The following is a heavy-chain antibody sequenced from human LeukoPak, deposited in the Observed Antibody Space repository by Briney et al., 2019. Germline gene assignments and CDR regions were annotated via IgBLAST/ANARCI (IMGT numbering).Heavy chain of an antibody. Sequence: PRGSLRLSCAASGFSFSNYWMSWVRQAPGKGLEWVANIKQDGSEKYYVESVKGRFTISRDNAEKSLYLQMNSLRAEDTAVYYCARTTVAKFDLWGRGTLVSVSS. CDR3: ARTTVAKFDL. CDR2: IKQDGSEK. J-gene: IGHJ2*01. CDR1: GFSFSNYW. V-gene: IGHV3-7*01. D-gene: IGHD4-23*01.